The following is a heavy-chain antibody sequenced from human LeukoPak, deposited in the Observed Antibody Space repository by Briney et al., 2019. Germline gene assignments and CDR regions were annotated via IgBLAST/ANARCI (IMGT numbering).Heavy chain of an antibody. CDR3: ARDRGYNYAHPLDY. Sequence: PGGSLRLSCAASGFTFSNYGMHSVRQAPGKGLEWVALIWYDGSNKYYADSVEGRFTISRDNSKNTLYLQMNSLRAEDTAVYYCARDRGYNYAHPLDYWGQGTLVTVSS. V-gene: IGHV3-33*01. CDR2: IWYDGSNK. CDR1: GFTFSNYG. J-gene: IGHJ4*02. D-gene: IGHD5-18*01.